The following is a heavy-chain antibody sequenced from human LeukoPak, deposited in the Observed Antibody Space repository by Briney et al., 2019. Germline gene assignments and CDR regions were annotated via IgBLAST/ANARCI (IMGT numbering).Heavy chain of an antibody. V-gene: IGHV1-18*01. D-gene: IGHD2-15*01. CDR3: ARQSYFDGRGDDAFDI. CDR2: ISPYNGNT. J-gene: IGHJ3*02. CDR1: CYTFNNYG. Sequence: ASVKVSCKASCYTFNNYGISWVRQVPGQGLEWMGWISPYNGNTKFAQKFQGRVTVTTETSTSTAYMELRSLRSDDTAVYYCARQSYFDGRGDDAFDIWGQGTMVTVSS.